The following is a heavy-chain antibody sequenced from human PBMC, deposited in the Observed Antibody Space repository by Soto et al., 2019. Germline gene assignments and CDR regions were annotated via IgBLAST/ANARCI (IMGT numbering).Heavy chain of an antibody. CDR2: IYHSGST. J-gene: IGHJ5*02. CDR1: GGSISSYY. Sequence: SETLSLTCTVSGGSISSYYWSWVRQPPGKGLEWIGYIYHSGSTNYNPSLKSRVTISVDTSKNQFSLKLRSVTAADTAVYYCARVAGYSSSWYWDGWFDPWGQGTLVTVSS. V-gene: IGHV4-59*01. D-gene: IGHD6-13*01. CDR3: ARVAGYSSSWYWDGWFDP.